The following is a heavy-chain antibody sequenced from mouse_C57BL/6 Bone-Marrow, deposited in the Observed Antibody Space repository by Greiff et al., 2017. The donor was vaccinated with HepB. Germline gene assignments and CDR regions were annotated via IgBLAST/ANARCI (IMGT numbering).Heavy chain of an antibody. CDR2: ISGGGGNT. CDR3: ARIITTVVATDY. Sequence: DVMLVESGGGLVKPGGSLKLSCAASGFTFSSYTMSWVRQTPEKRLEWVATISGGGGNTYYPDSVKGRFTISRDNAKNTLYLQMSSLRSEDTALYYCARIITTVVATDYWGQGTSVTVSS. V-gene: IGHV5-9*01. CDR1: GFTFSSYT. D-gene: IGHD1-1*01. J-gene: IGHJ4*01.